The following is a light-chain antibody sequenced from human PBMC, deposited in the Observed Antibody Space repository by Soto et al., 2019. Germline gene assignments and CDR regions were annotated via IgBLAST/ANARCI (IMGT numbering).Light chain of an antibody. V-gene: IGLV4-69*01. CDR2: LNSDGSH. CDR1: SGHSSYA. J-gene: IGLJ2*01. Sequence: QSVLTQSPSASASLGASVKLTCTLSSGHSSYAIAWHQQQPEKGPRYLMKLNSDGSHSKGDGIPDRFSGSSSGAERYLTISSLQSEDEADYYWQTWGTDVVFGGGTPLTVL. CDR3: QTWGTDVV.